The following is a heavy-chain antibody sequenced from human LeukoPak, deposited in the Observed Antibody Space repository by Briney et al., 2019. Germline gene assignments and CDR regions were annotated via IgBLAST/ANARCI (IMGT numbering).Heavy chain of an antibody. V-gene: IGHV3-11*01. D-gene: IGHD2-15*01. Sequence: GGSLRLSCAASGFTFSDYYMSWIRQAPGKGLEWVSYISSSGSSIYYADSVKGRFTISRDNAKNSLFLQMNSLRAEDTAVYYCARVARYCSGGSCYSDCWGQGTPVTVSS. CDR1: GFTFSDYY. J-gene: IGHJ4*02. CDR3: ARVARYCSGGSCYSDC. CDR2: ISSSGSSI.